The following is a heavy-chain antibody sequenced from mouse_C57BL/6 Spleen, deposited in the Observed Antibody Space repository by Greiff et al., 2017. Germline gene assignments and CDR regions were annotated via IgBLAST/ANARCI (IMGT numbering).Heavy chain of an antibody. V-gene: IGHV1-72*01. CDR2: IDPNSGGT. J-gene: IGHJ3*01. CDR1: GYTFTSYW. CDR3: ARSEGGGYYSWFAY. D-gene: IGHD2-3*01. Sequence: QVQLQQPGAELVKPGASVKLSCKASGYTFTSYWMHWVKQRPGRGLEWIGRIDPNSGGTKYNEKFKSKATLTVDKPSSTAYMQLSSLPSEDSAVYYWARSEGGGYYSWFAYWGQGTLVTVSA.